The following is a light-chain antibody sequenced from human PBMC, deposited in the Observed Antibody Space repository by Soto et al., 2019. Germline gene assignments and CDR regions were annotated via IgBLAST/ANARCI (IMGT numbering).Light chain of an antibody. CDR3: QQYNNWPMYT. J-gene: IGKJ2*01. CDR1: QSVSSN. CDR2: GPF. Sequence: EIVMTQSPATLSVSPGERATLACRASQSVSSNLAWYQQKPGQAPRLLIYGPFTSATGIPARFSGSGSGTEFTLTISSLQSEDFAVYYCQQYNNWPMYTFGQGTKLEIK. V-gene: IGKV3-15*01.